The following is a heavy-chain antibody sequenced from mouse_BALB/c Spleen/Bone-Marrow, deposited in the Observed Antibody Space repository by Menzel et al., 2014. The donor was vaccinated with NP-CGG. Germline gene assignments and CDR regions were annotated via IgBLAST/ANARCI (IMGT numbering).Heavy chain of an antibody. V-gene: IGHV1-54*01. CDR2: INPGSGGV. CDR3: SREITRYAVDY. Sequence: VHLVESGAELVRPGTSVKVSCKASGYAFTNYWIEWVKQRPGQGLEWIGVINPGSGGVNYNEKLKGKATLTADKSSSTAYIQLSSLTSDDSAVYFCSREITRYAVDYWGQGTSVTVSS. J-gene: IGHJ4*01. D-gene: IGHD2-4*01. CDR1: GYAFTNYW.